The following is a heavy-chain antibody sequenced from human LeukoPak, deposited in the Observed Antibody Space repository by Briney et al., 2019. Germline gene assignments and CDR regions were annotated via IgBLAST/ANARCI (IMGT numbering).Heavy chain of an antibody. D-gene: IGHD3-10*01. CDR3: ARDRGNSRFDP. Sequence: GRSLRLSCAASGFTFSSYGMHWVRQAPGKGLEWVAVIWYDGSNKYYADSVKGRLTISRDNSKNTLYLQMNSLRAEDTAVYYCARDRGNSRFDPWGQGTLVTVSS. CDR2: IWYDGSNK. V-gene: IGHV3-33*01. CDR1: GFTFSSYG. J-gene: IGHJ5*02.